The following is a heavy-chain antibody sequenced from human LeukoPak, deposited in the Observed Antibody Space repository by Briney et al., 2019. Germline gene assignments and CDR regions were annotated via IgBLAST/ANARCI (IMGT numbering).Heavy chain of an antibody. CDR1: GFTVSSNY. V-gene: IGHV3-53*05. D-gene: IGHD6-19*01. CDR2: IYSGGST. CDR3: ARTGVYSSGSDFDY. Sequence: GGSLRLSCAASGFTVSSNYMSWVRQAPGKGLEWVSVIYSGGSTYYADSVKGRFTISRDNSKNTLYLQMNSLRAEDTAVYYCARTGVYSSGSDFDYWGQGTLVTVSS. J-gene: IGHJ4*02.